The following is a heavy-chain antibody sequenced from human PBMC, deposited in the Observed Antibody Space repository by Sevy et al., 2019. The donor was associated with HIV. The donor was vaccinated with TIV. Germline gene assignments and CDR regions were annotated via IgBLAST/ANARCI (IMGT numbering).Heavy chain of an antibody. V-gene: IGHV3-30*02. Sequence: GGSLRLSCAASGFTFSTYGMHWVRQAPGKGLEWVAFIRFDRNSKYYADSVKGRFTISRDNSKNTLDLQLNSLTAEDTAVYYCARADCGGDCYLVFDYRGQGTLVTVSS. D-gene: IGHD2-21*01. CDR3: ARADCGGDCYLVFDY. CDR1: GFTFSTYG. CDR2: IRFDRNSK. J-gene: IGHJ4*02.